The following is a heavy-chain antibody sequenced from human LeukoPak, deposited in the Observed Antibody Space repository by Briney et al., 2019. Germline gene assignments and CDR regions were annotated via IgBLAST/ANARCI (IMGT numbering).Heavy chain of an antibody. D-gene: IGHD3-22*01. CDR1: GGSISSYY. CDR2: IYTSGST. Sequence: SETLSLTCTVSGGSISSYYWSWIRQPAGKGLEWIGRIYTSGSTNYNPSLKSRVTMSVDTSKNQFSLKLSSVTAADTAVYYCASPNSSAYYRAFDIWGQGTMVTVSS. CDR3: ASPNSSAYYRAFDI. J-gene: IGHJ3*02. V-gene: IGHV4-4*07.